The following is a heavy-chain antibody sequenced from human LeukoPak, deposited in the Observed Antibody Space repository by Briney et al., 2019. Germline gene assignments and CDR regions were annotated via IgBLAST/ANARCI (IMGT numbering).Heavy chain of an antibody. Sequence: GGSLRLSCAASGFTFSSYGMHWVRQAPGKGLEWVAVISYDGSNKYYADSVKGRFTISRDNSKNTLYLQMNSLRAEDTAVYYCAKDRAFDIWGQGTMVTVSS. CDR1: GFTFSSYG. CDR2: ISYDGSNK. CDR3: AKDRAFDI. J-gene: IGHJ3*02. V-gene: IGHV3-30*18.